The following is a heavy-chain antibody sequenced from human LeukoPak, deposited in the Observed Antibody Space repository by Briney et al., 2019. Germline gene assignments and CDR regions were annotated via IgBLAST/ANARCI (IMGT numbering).Heavy chain of an antibody. CDR3: ARDRHVPGLYHYYMAV. CDR1: GFSLSAYN. CDR2: INSSSATI. V-gene: IGHV3-48*01. D-gene: IGHD6-6*01. Sequence: GGSLRLSFEGSGFSLSAYNMNWVRQAPGKGLESVSYINSSSATIFYADSVKGRFTISRDNAKNSLYLQVNSIRPEDTAVYFCARDRHVPGLYHYYMAVWGKGTTVTVSS. J-gene: IGHJ6*03.